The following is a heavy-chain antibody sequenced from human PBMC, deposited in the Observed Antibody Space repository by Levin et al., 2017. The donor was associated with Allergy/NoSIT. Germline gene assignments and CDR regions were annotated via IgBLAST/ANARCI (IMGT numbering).Heavy chain of an antibody. CDR1: GFSVSNHY. Sequence: GESLKISCAASGFSVSNHYMTWVRQGPGKGQECVSVIYSDGSTYYADSVRGRFTISRDSFRNTLSLQMNSLRDDDTAVYYCTKGHYSGVYQWGQGTLVTVSS. V-gene: IGHV3-53*01. CDR2: IYSDGST. J-gene: IGHJ4*02. CDR3: TKGHYSGVYQ. D-gene: IGHD2-2*01.